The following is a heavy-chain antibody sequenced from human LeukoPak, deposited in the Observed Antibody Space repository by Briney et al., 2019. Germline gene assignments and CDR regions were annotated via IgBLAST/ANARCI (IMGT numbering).Heavy chain of an antibody. J-gene: IGHJ6*02. V-gene: IGHV3-30*03. CDR2: ISYDGSNK. Sequence: QPGRSLRLSCAASGFTFSSYGMHWVRQAPGKGLEWVAVISYDGSNKYYADSVKGRFTISRDNSKNTLYLQMNSLRAEDTAVYYCATGRRIVGATTGYHGMDVWGQGTTVTVSS. CDR3: ATGRRIVGATTGYHGMDV. D-gene: IGHD1-26*01. CDR1: GFTFSSYG.